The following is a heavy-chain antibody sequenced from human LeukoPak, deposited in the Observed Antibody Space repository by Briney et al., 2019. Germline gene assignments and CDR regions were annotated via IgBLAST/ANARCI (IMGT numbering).Heavy chain of an antibody. CDR1: GFIFDDYA. D-gene: IGHD4-23*01. J-gene: IGHJ3*02. Sequence: GGSLRLSCAASGFIFDDYAMHWVRQAPGKGLEWVSGISWNSGSIGYADSVKGRFTISRGNAKNSLYLQMNSLRAEDMALYYCAKAVDYGGNSDAFDIWGQGTMVTVSS. CDR2: ISWNSGSI. V-gene: IGHV3-9*03. CDR3: AKAVDYGGNSDAFDI.